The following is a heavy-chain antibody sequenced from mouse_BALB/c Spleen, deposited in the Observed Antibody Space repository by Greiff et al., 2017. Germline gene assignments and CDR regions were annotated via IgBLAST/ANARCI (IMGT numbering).Heavy chain of an antibody. Sequence: EVQGVESGGGLVKPGGSLKLSCAASGFTFSSYAMSWVRQSPEKRLEWVAEISSGGSYTYYPDTVTGRFTISRDNAKNTLYLEMSSLRSEDTAMYYCARGGGVVYFDYWGQGTTLTVSS. CDR1: GFTFSSYA. V-gene: IGHV5-9-4*01. CDR3: ARGGGVVYFDY. CDR2: ISSGGSYT. J-gene: IGHJ2*01. D-gene: IGHD1-1*01.